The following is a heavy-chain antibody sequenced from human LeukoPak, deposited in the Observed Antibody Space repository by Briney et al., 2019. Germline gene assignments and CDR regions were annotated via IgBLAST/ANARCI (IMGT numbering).Heavy chain of an antibody. Sequence: GGSLRLSCAVSGFIFNNYDMHWVRHAPGKGLEWVAVISSDGSNKYYADSVKGRFTVSRDNSKNTLYVQMNSLRAEDTAVYYCAKALRTSMVRGVIMPGGVDYWGQGTLVTVSS. CDR2: ISSDGSNK. D-gene: IGHD3-10*01. J-gene: IGHJ4*02. CDR3: AKALRTSMVRGVIMPGGVDY. CDR1: GFIFNNYD. V-gene: IGHV3-30*18.